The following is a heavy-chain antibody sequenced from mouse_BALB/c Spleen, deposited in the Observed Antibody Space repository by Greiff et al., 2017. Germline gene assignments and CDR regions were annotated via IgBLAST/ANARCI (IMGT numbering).Heavy chain of an antibody. Sequence: QVQLKESGPGLVQPSQSLSITCTVSGFSLTSYGVHWVRQSPGKGLEWLGVIWSGGSTDYNAAFISRLSISKDNSKSQVFFKMNSLQANDTAIYYCARKDDGYFAYWGQGTLVTVSA. CDR2: IWSGGST. CDR1: GFSLTSYG. D-gene: IGHD2-3*01. J-gene: IGHJ3*01. CDR3: ARKDDGYFAY. V-gene: IGHV2-2*02.